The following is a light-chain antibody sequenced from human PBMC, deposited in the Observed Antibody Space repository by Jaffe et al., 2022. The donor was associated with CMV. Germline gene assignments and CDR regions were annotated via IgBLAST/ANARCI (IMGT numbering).Light chain of an antibody. CDR1: QSVSSTY. J-gene: IGKJ4*01. CDR2: VTS. Sequence: EIVLTQSPGTLSVSPGDRVTLSCRASQSVSSTYLAWYQQKPGQAPRLLIYVTSSRATGIPDRFRGSGSGTDFTLTISRLEPEDFAVYYCQHYGSSRLTFGGGTKVEIK. CDR3: QHYGSSRLT. V-gene: IGKV3-20*01.